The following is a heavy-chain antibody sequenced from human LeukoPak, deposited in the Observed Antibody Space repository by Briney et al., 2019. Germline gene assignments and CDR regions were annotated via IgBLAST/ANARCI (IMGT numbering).Heavy chain of an antibody. D-gene: IGHD4-17*01. CDR2: MKQDGSEK. Sequence: TXXSYWXXXVRQAPGKGLEWVANMKQDGSEKYYVDSVKGRFTISRDNSKNTLYLQMNSLRAEDTAVYYCARARTTRGFDYWGQGTLVTVSS. CDR1: TXXSYW. V-gene: IGHV3-7*01. CDR3: ARARTTRGFDY. J-gene: IGHJ4*02.